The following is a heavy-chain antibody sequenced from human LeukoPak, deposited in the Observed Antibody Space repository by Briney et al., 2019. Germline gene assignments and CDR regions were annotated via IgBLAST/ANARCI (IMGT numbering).Heavy chain of an antibody. CDR1: GFTFSSYA. V-gene: IGHV3-30*18. CDR3: AKDRVTMVRGVTAHDY. D-gene: IGHD3-10*01. CDR2: ISYDGSNK. Sequence: GGSLRLSCAASGFTFSSYAMSWVRQAPGKGLEWVAVISYDGSNKYYADSVKGRFTISRDNSKNTLYLQMNSLRAEDTAVYYCAKDRVTMVRGVTAHDYWGQGTLVTVSS. J-gene: IGHJ4*02.